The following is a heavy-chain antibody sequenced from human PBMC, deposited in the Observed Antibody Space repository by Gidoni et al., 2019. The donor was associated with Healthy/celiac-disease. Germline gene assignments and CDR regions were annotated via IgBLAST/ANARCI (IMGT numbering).Heavy chain of an antibody. D-gene: IGHD3-22*01. V-gene: IGHV4-38-2*01. J-gene: IGHJ3*02. Sequence: QVQLQESGPGLVQPSETLSLTCAVSGYSISSGYYWGWIRQPPGKGLEWIGSIYHSGSTYYNPSLKSRVTISVDTSKNQFSLKLSSVTAADTAVYYCARSLDSSGYYYQLGAFDIWGQGTMVTVSS. CDR2: IYHSGST. CDR1: GYSISSGYY. CDR3: ARSLDSSGYYYQLGAFDI.